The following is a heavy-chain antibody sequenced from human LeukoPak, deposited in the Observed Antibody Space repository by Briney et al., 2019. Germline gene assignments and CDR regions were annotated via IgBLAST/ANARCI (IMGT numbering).Heavy chain of an antibody. V-gene: IGHV4-39*07. J-gene: IGHJ6*03. Sequence: PSETLSLTCAVSGVSISGSYYYWGWIRQPPGKGLEWIGNIYYSGSTYYNASLQSRVTISIDTSKNQFSLKLSSVTAADTAVYYCARVLLYSYGNMDVWGKGTTVTVSS. CDR2: IYYSGST. CDR3: ARVLLYSYGNMDV. D-gene: IGHD5-18*01. CDR1: GVSISGSYYY.